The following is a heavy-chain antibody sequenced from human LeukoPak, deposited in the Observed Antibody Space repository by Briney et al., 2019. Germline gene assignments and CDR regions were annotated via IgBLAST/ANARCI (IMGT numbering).Heavy chain of an antibody. Sequence: PSETLSLTCAVSGGSISISNSNWWSWVRQPPGKGLEWIREIYHSGSTNYNPSLKSRVTISVDKSKNQFSLELTSVTAADTAVYYCARDLHGGNSFTSDWYFDLWGRGTLVTVSS. CDR3: ARDLHGGNSFTSDWYFDL. CDR2: IYHSGST. CDR1: GGSISISNSNW. D-gene: IGHD4-23*01. J-gene: IGHJ2*01. V-gene: IGHV4-4*02.